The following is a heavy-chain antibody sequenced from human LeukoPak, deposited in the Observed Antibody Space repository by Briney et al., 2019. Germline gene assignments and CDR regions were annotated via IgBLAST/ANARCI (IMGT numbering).Heavy chain of an antibody. D-gene: IGHD3-22*01. V-gene: IGHV3-13*04. CDR3: ARGDSSGYYPDAFDI. J-gene: IGHJ3*02. CDR1: GFTLSSYD. Sequence: PGGSLRLSCAASGFTLSSYDMHWVRQATGKGLEWVSAIGTAGDTYYPGSVKGRFTISRENAKNSLYLQMNSLRAGDTAVYYCARGDSSGYYPDAFDIWGQGTMVTVSS. CDR2: IGTAGDT.